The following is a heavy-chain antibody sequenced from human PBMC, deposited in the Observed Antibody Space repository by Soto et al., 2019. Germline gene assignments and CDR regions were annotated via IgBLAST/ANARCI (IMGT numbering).Heavy chain of an antibody. CDR1: GGTFSSYA. CDR3: ARGAPGSHSSYYGMDV. Sequence: QVQLVQSGAEVKKPGSSVKVSCKASGGTFSSYAISWVRQAPGQGLEWMGGIIPIFGTASYAQKFQGRVTITADESTSTAYMELSSLRSEDTAVYYCARGAPGSHSSYYGMDVWGQGTTVTVSS. CDR2: IIPIFGTA. J-gene: IGHJ6*02. D-gene: IGHD3-10*01. V-gene: IGHV1-69*01.